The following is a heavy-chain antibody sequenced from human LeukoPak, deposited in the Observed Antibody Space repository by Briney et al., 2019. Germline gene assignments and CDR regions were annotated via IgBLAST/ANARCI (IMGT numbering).Heavy chain of an antibody. D-gene: IGHD1-26*01. V-gene: IGHV4-61*02. CDR2: IYTSGST. J-gene: IGHJ4*02. CDR1: GGSISSGSYY. Sequence: SQTLSPTCTVSGGSISSGSYYWSWIRQPAGKGLEWIGRIYTSGSTNYNPSLKSRVTISVDTSKNQFSLKLSSVTAADTAVYYCARERIVGALYYFDYWGQGTLVTVSS. CDR3: ARERIVGALYYFDY.